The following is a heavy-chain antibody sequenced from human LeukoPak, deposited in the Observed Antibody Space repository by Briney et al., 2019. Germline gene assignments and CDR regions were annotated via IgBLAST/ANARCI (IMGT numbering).Heavy chain of an antibody. D-gene: IGHD5-18*01. CDR2: IRYDGSNK. Sequence: GGSLRLSCAASGFTFSSYGMHWVRQAPGKGLEWVAFIRYDGSNKYYADSVKGRFTISRDNSKNTLYLQMNGLRADDTAVYYCAKGYSYGLDYWGQGTLVTVSS. CDR1: GFTFSSYG. CDR3: AKGYSYGLDY. V-gene: IGHV3-30*02. J-gene: IGHJ4*02.